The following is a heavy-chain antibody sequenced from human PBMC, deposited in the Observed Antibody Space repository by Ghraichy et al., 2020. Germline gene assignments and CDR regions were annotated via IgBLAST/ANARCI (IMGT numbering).Heavy chain of an antibody. CDR2: IYPGDSDT. CDR3: ARETISYVFDI. Sequence: GESLNISCKGSGDSFTNYWIGWVRQMPGKGLEWMGIIYPGDSDTRYSPSFQGQVTISADKSISTAYLQWSSLKASDTAMYYCARETISYVFDIWGQGTMVTVSS. D-gene: IGHD3-3*01. CDR1: GDSFTNYW. J-gene: IGHJ3*02. V-gene: IGHV5-51*01.